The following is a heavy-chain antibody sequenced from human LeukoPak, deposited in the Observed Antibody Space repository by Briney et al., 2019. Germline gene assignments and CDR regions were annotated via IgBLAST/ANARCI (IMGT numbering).Heavy chain of an antibody. V-gene: IGHV3-21*01. CDR3: ARDKRRITIFGVDTTDGFVDY. Sequence: PGGSLRLSCAASGFTFSSYSMNWVRQAPGKGLEWVSSISSSSSYIYYADSVKGRFTISRDNAKNSLYLQMNSLRAEDTAVYYCARDKRRITIFGVDTTDGFVDYWGQGTLVTVSS. CDR1: GFTFSSYS. CDR2: ISSSSSYI. D-gene: IGHD3-3*01. J-gene: IGHJ4*02.